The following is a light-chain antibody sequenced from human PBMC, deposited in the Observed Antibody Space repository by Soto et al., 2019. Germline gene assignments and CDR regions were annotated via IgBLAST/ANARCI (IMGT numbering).Light chain of an antibody. J-gene: IGKJ4*01. CDR2: GAS. CDR3: QQRYNWPLT. CDR1: QSVSSNY. Sequence: EIVMTQSPVTLSMSPGERATLSCRAGQSVSSNYLSLYQHKPVQAPRLLVYGASSRATGIPDRFSGVGSGTDFTLTISSLEPEDFAVYYCQQRYNWPLTFGGGTKVDIK. V-gene: IGKV3D-20*02.